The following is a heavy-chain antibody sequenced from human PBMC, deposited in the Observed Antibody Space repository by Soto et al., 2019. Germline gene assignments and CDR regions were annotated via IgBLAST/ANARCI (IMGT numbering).Heavy chain of an antibody. CDR2: IYYSGST. D-gene: IGHD3-9*01. V-gene: IGHV4-61*01. CDR1: GGSVSSGSYY. Sequence: PSETLSLTCTVSGGSVSSGSYYWSWIRQPPGKGLEWIGYIYYSGSTNYNPSLKSRVTISVDTSKNQFSLKLSSVTAADTAVYYCAAHFDWLLHTVYWGQGTLVTVSS. CDR3: AAHFDWLLHTVY. J-gene: IGHJ4*02.